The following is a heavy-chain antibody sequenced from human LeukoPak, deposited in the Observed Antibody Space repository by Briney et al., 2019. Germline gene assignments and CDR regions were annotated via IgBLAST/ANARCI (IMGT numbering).Heavy chain of an antibody. Sequence: PSETLSLTCTVSGGSISSSSYYWGWIRQPPGKGLEWIGRIYYSGSTYYNPSLKSRVTISVDTSKNQFSLRLSSVTAADTAVYYCARQDIVATTLDYWGQGTLVTVSS. D-gene: IGHD5-12*01. J-gene: IGHJ4*02. CDR2: IYYSGST. CDR3: ARQDIVATTLDY. CDR1: GGSISSSSYY. V-gene: IGHV4-39*01.